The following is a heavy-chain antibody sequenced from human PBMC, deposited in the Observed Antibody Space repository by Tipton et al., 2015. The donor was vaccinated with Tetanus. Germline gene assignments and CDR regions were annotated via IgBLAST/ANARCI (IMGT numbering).Heavy chain of an antibody. CDR2: VYNSGGT. D-gene: IGHD3-3*01. V-gene: IGHV4-59*05. J-gene: IGHJ4*02. CDR3: ARIYDFWSGYYPDH. Sequence: TLSLTCDVYDGSFSAYYWTWIRQPPGKGLEWIGSVYNSGGTYYNPSLKSRVTISVDTSKNQFSLKLSSVTAADTAVYYCARIYDFWSGYYPDHWGQGTLVTVSS. CDR1: DGSFSAYY.